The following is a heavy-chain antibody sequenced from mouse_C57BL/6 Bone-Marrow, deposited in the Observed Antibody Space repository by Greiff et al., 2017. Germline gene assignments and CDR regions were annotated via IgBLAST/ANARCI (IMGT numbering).Heavy chain of an antibody. V-gene: IGHV14-4*01. D-gene: IGHD1-1*01. CDR1: GFNIKDDY. CDR3: TTWDLSYAMDY. J-gene: IGHJ4*01. CDR2: IDPENGDT. Sequence: VQLQQSGAELVRPGASVKLSCTASGFNIKDDYMHWVKQRPEQGLEWIGWIDPENGDTEYASKFQGKATITADTSSNTAYLQLSSLTSEDTAVYYCTTWDLSYAMDYWGQGTSVTVSS.